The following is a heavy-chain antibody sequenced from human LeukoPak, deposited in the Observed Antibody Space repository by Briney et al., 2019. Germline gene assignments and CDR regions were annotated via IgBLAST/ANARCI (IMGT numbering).Heavy chain of an antibody. CDR1: GGSISSYY. J-gene: IGHJ4*02. CDR2: IYYSGST. D-gene: IGHD3-22*01. V-gene: IGHV4-59*01. CDR3: ARGPPAYYDSRGHTAAGIDY. Sequence: PSETLSLTCTVSGGSISSYYWSWIRKPPGKGLEWIGYIYYSGSTNYNPSLKSRVTISLDTSKNQFSLKLTSVTAADTAVYYCARGPPAYYDSRGHTAAGIDYWGQGTLVTVSS.